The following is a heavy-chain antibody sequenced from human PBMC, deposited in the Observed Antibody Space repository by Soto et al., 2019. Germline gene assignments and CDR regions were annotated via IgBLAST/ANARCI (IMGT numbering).Heavy chain of an antibody. CDR1: GFTFSSYA. CDR2: ISYDGSNK. V-gene: IGHV3-30-3*01. Sequence: QVQLVESGGGVVQPGRSLRLSCAASGFTFSSYAMHWVRQAPGKGLEWVAVISYDGSNKYYADSVKGRFTISRDNSKNTLYLQMNSLRAEDTAVYYCARDLIVVVAATLHYYYYYYGMDVWGQGTTVTVSS. D-gene: IGHD2-15*01. J-gene: IGHJ6*02. CDR3: ARDLIVVVAATLHYYYYYYGMDV.